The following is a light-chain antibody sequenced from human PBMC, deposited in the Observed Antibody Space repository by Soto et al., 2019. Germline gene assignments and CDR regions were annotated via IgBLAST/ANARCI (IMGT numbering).Light chain of an antibody. Sequence: EIVLTQSPGTLSLSPGERATLSCRASQTVTSTFLAWYQQKPGQAPRLLIYGASRRATGIPDRFSGSGSGTDFALTITSLEPEDFAVYYCQQDDSSRTFGHGTKVEMK. V-gene: IGKV3-20*01. CDR2: GAS. CDR3: QQDDSSRT. CDR1: QTVTSTF. J-gene: IGKJ1*01.